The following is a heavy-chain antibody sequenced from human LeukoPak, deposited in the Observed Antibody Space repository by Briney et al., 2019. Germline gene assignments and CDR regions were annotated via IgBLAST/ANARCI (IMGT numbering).Heavy chain of an antibody. D-gene: IGHD1-26*01. CDR3: ARVGVGGHFDY. V-gene: IGHV3-64*02. J-gene: IGHJ4*02. CDR1: GFTVSSNY. CDR2: ITTDGGTT. Sequence: GGSLRLSCAASGFTVSSNYMSWVRQAPGKGLECVSAITTDGGTTFYADSVKGRFTISRDNSKNTLYLQMGSLRAEDMAVYHCARVGVGGHFDYWGQGTLVTVSS.